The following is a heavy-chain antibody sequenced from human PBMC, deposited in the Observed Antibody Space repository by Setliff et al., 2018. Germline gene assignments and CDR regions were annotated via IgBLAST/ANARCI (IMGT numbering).Heavy chain of an antibody. Sequence: ASVKVSCKASGYTFTSYYMHWVRQAPGQGLEWMGIINPSGGSTSYAQKFQGRVTMTRDTSTSTVYMELSSLRSEETAGYYCARERVYDTSGGYYYYYGMDVWGQGTTVTVSS. D-gene: IGHD3-22*01. CDR2: INPSGGST. CDR3: ARERVYDTSGGYYYYYGMDV. V-gene: IGHV1-46*01. CDR1: GYTFTSYY. J-gene: IGHJ6*02.